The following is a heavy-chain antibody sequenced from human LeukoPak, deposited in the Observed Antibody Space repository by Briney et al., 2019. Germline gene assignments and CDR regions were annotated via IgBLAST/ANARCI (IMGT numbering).Heavy chain of an antibody. D-gene: IGHD3-3*01. CDR3: AKDFGSGYYLDY. CDR1: GFTFSSYA. Sequence: GGSLRLSCAASGFTFSSYAMNWVRQVPGKGLEWVAFISAGGESIHYADSVKGRFTISRDNSRNTLFVQIKSLRAEDTAVYYCAKDFGSGYYLDYWGQGTLVTVSS. CDR2: ISAGGESI. J-gene: IGHJ4*02. V-gene: IGHV3-23*01.